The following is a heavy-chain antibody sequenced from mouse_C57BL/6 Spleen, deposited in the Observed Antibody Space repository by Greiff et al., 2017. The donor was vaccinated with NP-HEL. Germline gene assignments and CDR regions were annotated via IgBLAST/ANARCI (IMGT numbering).Heavy chain of an antibody. Sequence: VQLQQSGAELVRPGASVKLSCTASGFNIKDDYMHWVKQRPEQGLEWIGWIDPENGDTEYASKFQGKATITADTSSNTAYLQLSSLTSEDTAVYYCTTFGIFDYWGQGTTLTVSS. CDR3: TTFGIFDY. D-gene: IGHD3-1*01. J-gene: IGHJ2*01. CDR2: IDPENGDT. CDR1: GFNIKDDY. V-gene: IGHV14-4*01.